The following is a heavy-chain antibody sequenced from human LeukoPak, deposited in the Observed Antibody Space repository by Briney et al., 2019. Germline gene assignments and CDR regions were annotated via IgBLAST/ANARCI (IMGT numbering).Heavy chain of an antibody. J-gene: IGHJ5*02. CDR3: ARIRSNSWPPFPDH. D-gene: IGHD2/OR15-2a*01. Sequence: ASVKVSCKVSGYTLTELSMHWVRQAPGQGLERMGWISTYNGDTKYAQRLQGRLTLTTDTSTGTAYMDLRSLRSDDTAVIYCARIRSNSWPPFPDHWGQGTLLIVSS. CDR1: GYTLTELS. CDR2: ISTYNGDT. V-gene: IGHV1-18*01.